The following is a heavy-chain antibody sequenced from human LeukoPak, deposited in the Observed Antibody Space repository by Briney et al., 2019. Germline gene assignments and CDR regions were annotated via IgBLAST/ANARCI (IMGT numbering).Heavy chain of an antibody. Sequence: GGSLRLSCAASGFTFSSYSMNWVRQAPGKGLEWVSSISSSSSYIYYADSVKGRFTISRDNAKTSLYLQMNSLRAEDTAVYYCARDSVGATGDYWGQGTLVTVSS. CDR1: GFTFSSYS. V-gene: IGHV3-21*01. J-gene: IGHJ4*02. CDR2: ISSSSSYI. D-gene: IGHD1-26*01. CDR3: ARDSVGATGDY.